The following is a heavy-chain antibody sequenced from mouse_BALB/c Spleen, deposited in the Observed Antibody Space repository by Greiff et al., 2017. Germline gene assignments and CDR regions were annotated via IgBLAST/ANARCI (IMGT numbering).Heavy chain of an antibody. CDR1: GFSLTGYG. CDR3: ATGGSSPFYAMDY. Sequence: VQLVESGPGLVAPSQSLSITCTVSGFSLTGYGVNWVRQPPGKGLEWLGMIWGDGSTDYNSALKSRLSISKDNSKSQVFLKMNSLQTDDTARYYCATGGSSPFYAMDYWGQGTSVTVSS. CDR2: IWGDGST. J-gene: IGHJ4*01. D-gene: IGHD1-1*01. V-gene: IGHV2-6-7*01.